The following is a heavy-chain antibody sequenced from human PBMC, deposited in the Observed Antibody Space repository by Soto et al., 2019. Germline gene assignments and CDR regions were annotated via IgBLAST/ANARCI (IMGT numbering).Heavy chain of an antibody. CDR3: ARVEEYQLTYFDY. Sequence: SETLSLTCTVSGGSISSYYWSWIRQPPGKGLEWIGYIYYSGSTNYNPSLKSRVTISVDTSKNQFSLKLSSVTAADTAVHYCARVEEYQLTYFDYWGQGTLVTVSS. D-gene: IGHD2-2*01. CDR1: GGSISSYY. CDR2: IYYSGST. J-gene: IGHJ4*02. V-gene: IGHV4-59*01.